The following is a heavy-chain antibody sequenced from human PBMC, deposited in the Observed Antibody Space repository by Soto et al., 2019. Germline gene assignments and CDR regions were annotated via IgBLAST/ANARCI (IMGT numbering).Heavy chain of an antibody. CDR1: VGSFSGYY. CDR2: INHRGYT. J-gene: IGHJ3*02. D-gene: IGHD2-2*01. Sequence: SETLSLTCAVYVGSFSGYYWSWIRQSPGKGLEWIGEINHRGYTNYNPSLKSRVTISVDTSKNQFSLKLSSVTAADTAMYYCARDGGSSDIRGQGTIVTVSS. V-gene: IGHV4-34*01. CDR3: ARDGGSSDI.